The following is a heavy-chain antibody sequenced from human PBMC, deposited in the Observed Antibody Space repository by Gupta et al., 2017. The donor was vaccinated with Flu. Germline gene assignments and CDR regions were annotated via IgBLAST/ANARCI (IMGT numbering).Heavy chain of an antibody. Sequence: VALNWISQSPSRGLEWLVRTYYRSKWYNDYADSGKSRITINPDTSKNQFSLQLNSVTPEDTAVYYCARVSWRSMIQWFDPWGQGTLVTVSS. CDR2: TYYRSKWYN. D-gene: IGHD3-16*01. V-gene: IGHV6-1*01. CDR1: VA. J-gene: IGHJ5*02. CDR3: ARVSWRSMIQWFDP.